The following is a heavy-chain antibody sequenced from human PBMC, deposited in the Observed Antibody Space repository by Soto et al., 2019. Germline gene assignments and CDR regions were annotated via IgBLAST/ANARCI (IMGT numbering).Heavy chain of an antibody. CDR1: GYTFTNFG. D-gene: IGHD3-10*01. CDR3: ARNVPAGRYYIYSYIPERFDY. Sequence: EASVKVSCKASGYTFTNFGISWVRQAPGQGLEWMGWISAYNGNTNYAQNFQGRVTMTTDTSTSTAYMELRSLRSDDTAVYYCARNVPAGRYYIYSYIPERFDYWGQGTLVTVSS. J-gene: IGHJ4*02. CDR2: ISAYNGNT. V-gene: IGHV1-18*01.